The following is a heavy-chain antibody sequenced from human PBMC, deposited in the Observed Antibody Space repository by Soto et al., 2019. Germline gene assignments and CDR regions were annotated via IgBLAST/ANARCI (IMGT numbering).Heavy chain of an antibody. J-gene: IGHJ2*01. V-gene: IGHV4-39*07. CDR2: IYYSGST. Sequence: SETLSLTCSVSGGCINSSSYFWGWVRQPPGKGVEWIGSIYYSGSTYYNPSLRSQVTISVDTSKNQFSLKLSSVTAADTAVYYCARSLGTHRITMSVVDDWYFDLWGRGTLVTVSS. D-gene: IGHD3-22*01. CDR1: GGCINSSSYF. CDR3: ARSLGTHRITMSVVDDWYFDL.